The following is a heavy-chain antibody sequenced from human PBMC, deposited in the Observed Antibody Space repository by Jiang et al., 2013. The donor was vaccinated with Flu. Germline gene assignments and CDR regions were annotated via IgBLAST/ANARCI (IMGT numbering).Heavy chain of an antibody. CDR1: GGSISSSSYY. Sequence: GSGLVKPSETLSLTCTVSGGSISSSSYYWGWIRQPPGKGLEWIGSIYYSGSTYYNPSLKSRVTISVDTSKNQFSLKLSSVTAADTAVYYCARRHHDAFDIWGQGTMVTVSS. J-gene: IGHJ3*02. CDR3: ARRHHDAFDI. V-gene: IGHV4-39*01. CDR2: IYYSGST.